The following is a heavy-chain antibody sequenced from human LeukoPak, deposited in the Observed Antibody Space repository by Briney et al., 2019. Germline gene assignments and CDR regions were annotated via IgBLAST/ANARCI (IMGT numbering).Heavy chain of an antibody. D-gene: IGHD4-23*01. CDR1: GFTFSNYD. Sequence: PGGSLRLSCAASGFTFSNYDIHWVRQAPGKGLEWVAVIWYDGSSKYYADTVKGRFTISRDNSKNTLYLQMNSLRAEDTAVYYCARRGYGGNPLTYYSDYWGQGNLVTVSS. CDR3: ARRGYGGNPLTYYSDY. J-gene: IGHJ4*02. CDR2: IWYDGSSK. V-gene: IGHV3-33*01.